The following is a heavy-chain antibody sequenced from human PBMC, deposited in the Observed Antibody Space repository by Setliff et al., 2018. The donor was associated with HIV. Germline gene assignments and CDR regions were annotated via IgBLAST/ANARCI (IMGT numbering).Heavy chain of an antibody. CDR1: GFTVNNNY. D-gene: IGHD3-16*02. CDR3: ARGYPIGLYYFDY. CDR2: LYSGGST. J-gene: IGHJ4*02. Sequence: GGSLRLSCAASGFTVNNNYMSWVRQAPGKGLEWVSVLYSGGSTYYADSVKGRFTISRDTPKNTLYLQMNNLRVEDTAVYYCARGYPIGLYYFDYWGQGTLVTVS. V-gene: IGHV3-66*02.